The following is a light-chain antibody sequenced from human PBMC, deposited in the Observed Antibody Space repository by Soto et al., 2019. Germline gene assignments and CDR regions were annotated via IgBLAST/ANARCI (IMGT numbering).Light chain of an antibody. CDR1: QGIGNT. V-gene: IGKV3-15*01. CDR3: QQYNDWPPIT. Sequence: EIVITQSPATLSVSPGEGATLSCRASQGIGNTLAWYQQKPGQTPRLLIYGASIRATGVPARFSGSGSGTDFTLTINSLQSEDFGVYYCQQYNDWPPITFGQGTRLEIK. CDR2: GAS. J-gene: IGKJ5*01.